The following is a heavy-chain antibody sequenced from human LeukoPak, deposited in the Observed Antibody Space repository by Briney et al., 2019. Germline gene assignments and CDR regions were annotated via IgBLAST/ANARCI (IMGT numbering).Heavy chain of an antibody. CDR3: AGSTVTRLAEYFQH. CDR2: IIPIFGTA. J-gene: IGHJ1*01. D-gene: IGHD4-17*01. V-gene: IGHV1-69*13. CDR1: GGTFSSYA. Sequence: SVKVSCKASGGTFSSYAISLVRQAPGQGLEWMGGIIPIFGTANYAQKFQGRVTITADESTSTAYMELSSLRSEDTAVYYCAGSTVTRLAEYFQHWGQGTLVTVSS.